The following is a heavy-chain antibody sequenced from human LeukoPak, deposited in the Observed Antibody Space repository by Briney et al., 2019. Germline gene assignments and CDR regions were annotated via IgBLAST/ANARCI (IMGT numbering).Heavy chain of an antibody. Sequence: SLRLSCTASGFTFGDYAMSWVRQAPGKGLEWVGFIRSKAYGGTTEYATSVKGRFTISRDDSKSIAYLQMNSLKTEDTAVYYCTRGPDYVWGSYGLRYYFDYWGQGTLVTVSS. D-gene: IGHD3-16*01. CDR3: TRGPDYVWGSYGLRYYFDY. J-gene: IGHJ4*02. V-gene: IGHV3-49*04. CDR2: IRSKAYGGTT. CDR1: GFTFGDYA.